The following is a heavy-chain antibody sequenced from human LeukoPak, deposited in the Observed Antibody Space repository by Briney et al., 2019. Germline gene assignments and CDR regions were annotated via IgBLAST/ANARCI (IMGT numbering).Heavy chain of an antibody. CDR1: GFTFSDYY. Sequence: GGSLRLSCAASGFTFSDYYMSWIRQAPGKGLEWVSYISSSGSTIYYADSVKGRFTISRDNAKNSLYLQMNSLRAEDTAVYYCARGYSSSWPYYYYGMDVWGQGTTVTVSS. D-gene: IGHD6-13*01. CDR2: ISSSGSTI. J-gene: IGHJ6*02. V-gene: IGHV3-11*01. CDR3: ARGYSSSWPYYYYGMDV.